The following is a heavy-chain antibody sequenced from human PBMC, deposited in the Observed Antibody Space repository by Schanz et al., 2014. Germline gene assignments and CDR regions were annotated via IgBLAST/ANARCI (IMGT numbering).Heavy chain of an antibody. Sequence: EVHLLESGGGLVQPGGSLRLPCATSGFSLDIFAVSWVRQAPGKGLEWVSYISGSSRTIYYADSMKGRFTVSRDNAENALYLQMSSLRAEDTAVYYCVRVSFAGPRLYRGMDRDIDYWGQGTLVTVSS. CDR3: VRVSFAGPRLYRGMDRDIDY. V-gene: IGHV3-48*01. CDR1: GFSLDIFA. CDR2: ISGSSRTI. J-gene: IGHJ4*02. D-gene: IGHD5-18*01.